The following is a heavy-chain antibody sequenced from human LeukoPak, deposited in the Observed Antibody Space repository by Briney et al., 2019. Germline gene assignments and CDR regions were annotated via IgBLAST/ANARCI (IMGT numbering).Heavy chain of an antibody. CDR1: GFTFDDYG. D-gene: IGHD5-24*01. V-gene: IGHV3-20*04. CDR2: INWNGGST. CDR3: ARAIKAYYYYYMDF. Sequence: GGSLRLSCAASGFTFDDYGMRWVRHVPGKGLEWVSGINWNGGSTSYVDSVKGRFSISRDNAKNSLYLQMSSLRVEDTALYYCARAIKAYYYYYMDFWGKGTTVTVSS. J-gene: IGHJ6*03.